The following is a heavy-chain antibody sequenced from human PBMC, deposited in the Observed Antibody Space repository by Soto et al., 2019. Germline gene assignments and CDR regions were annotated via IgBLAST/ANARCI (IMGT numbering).Heavy chain of an antibody. J-gene: IGHJ6*02. CDR2: FGSAGDT. V-gene: IGHV3-13*04. Sequence: PGGSLRLSCAASGFTFNNYDMLWVRQAPGKGLEWVSTFGSAGDTYYSDSVKGRFTTSRENARNSLYLQMNSLRAADTAVYYCARGGPNWDYYFYGMDVWGQGTTVTVSS. D-gene: IGHD3-16*01. CDR3: ARGGPNWDYYFYGMDV. CDR1: GFTFNNYD.